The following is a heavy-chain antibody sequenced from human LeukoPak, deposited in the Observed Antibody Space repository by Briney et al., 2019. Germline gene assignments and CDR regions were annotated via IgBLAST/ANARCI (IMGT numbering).Heavy chain of an antibody. CDR2: INAGNGNT. CDR3: AAFGHNWNAAGYHYGMDV. D-gene: IGHD1-1*01. CDR1: GYTFTSYA. J-gene: IGHJ6*04. V-gene: IGHV1-3*01. Sequence: ASVKVSCKTFGYTFTSYAMHWVRQAPGQRLEWMGWINAGNGNTKYSQKFQGRVTITSDTSASTAYMELSSLRSDDTAVYYCAAFGHNWNAAGYHYGMDVWGKGTTVTVPS.